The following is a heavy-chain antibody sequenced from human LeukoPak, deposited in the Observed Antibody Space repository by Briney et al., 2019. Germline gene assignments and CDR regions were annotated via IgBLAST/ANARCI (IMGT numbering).Heavy chain of an antibody. V-gene: IGHV1-18*01. CDR3: ARFGLGKHIEVAGIPFDI. CDR2: ISAYNGNT. CDR1: GGIFSSYV. Sequence: ASVKVSCKASGGIFSSYVISWVRQAPGQGLEWMGWISAYNGNTNYAQKLQGRVTMTTDTSTSTAYMELRSLRSDDTAVYYCARFGLGKHIEVAGIPFDIWGQGTMVTVSS. J-gene: IGHJ3*02. D-gene: IGHD6-19*01.